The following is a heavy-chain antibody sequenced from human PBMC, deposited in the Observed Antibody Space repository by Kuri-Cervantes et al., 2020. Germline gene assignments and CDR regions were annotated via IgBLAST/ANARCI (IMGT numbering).Heavy chain of an antibody. D-gene: IGHD3-10*01. V-gene: IGHV3-7*03. CDR1: GFTFSSYG. Sequence: GESLKISCAASGFTFSSYGMHWVRQAPGKGLEWVANIKQDGSEKYYVDSVKGRFTISRDNAKNSLYLQMNSLRAEDTALYYCAKEGARMVRGLGGYFDLWGRGTLVTVSS. CDR2: IKQDGSEK. J-gene: IGHJ2*01. CDR3: AKEGARMVRGLGGYFDL.